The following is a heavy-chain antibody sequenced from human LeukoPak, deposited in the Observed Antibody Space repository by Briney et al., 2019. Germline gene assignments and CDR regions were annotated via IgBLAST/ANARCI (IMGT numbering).Heavy chain of an antibody. V-gene: IGHV4-59*01. Sequence: PSETLSLTCTVSGGSISSYYWSWIRQPPGKGLEWIGYIYYSGSTNYNPSLKSRVTISVDTSKNQFSLKLSSVTAADTAVYYCARGPYYDFWSGYRPIYYYYYGMDVWGQGTTVTVSS. J-gene: IGHJ6*02. CDR1: GGSISSYY. CDR2: IYYSGST. CDR3: ARGPYYDFWSGYRPIYYYYYGMDV. D-gene: IGHD3-3*01.